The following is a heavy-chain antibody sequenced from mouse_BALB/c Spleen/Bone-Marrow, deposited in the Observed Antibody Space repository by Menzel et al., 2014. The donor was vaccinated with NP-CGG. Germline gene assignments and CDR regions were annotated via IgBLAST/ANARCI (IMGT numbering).Heavy chain of an antibody. CDR2: IYPYNGGT. V-gene: IGHV1S29*02. D-gene: IGHD2-12*01. CDR3: AITTLYAMDY. J-gene: IGHJ4*01. Sequence: EVQLQQSGPELVKPGASVKISCKASGYTFTDYNMHWVKQSHGKSLEWIGYIYPYNGGTGYNQKFKSKATLTVDNSSSTPYMELRSLTSEDSAVYYCAITTLYAMDYWGQGTSVAVSS. CDR1: GYTFTDYN.